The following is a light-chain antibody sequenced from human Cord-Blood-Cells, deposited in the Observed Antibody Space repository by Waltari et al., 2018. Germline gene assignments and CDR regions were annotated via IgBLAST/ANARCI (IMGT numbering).Light chain of an antibody. CDR2: EGS. V-gene: IGLV2-23*01. CDR3: CSYAGSSTPWV. Sequence: QSALTQPASVSGSPGQSSTISCTGTSSDVGSYNLVSWYQQHPGKAPKLMIYEGSKRPLGVSNRFSGSKSGNTASLTSSGLQAEDEADYYCCSYAGSSTPWVFGGGTKLTVL. J-gene: IGLJ3*02. CDR1: SSDVGSYNL.